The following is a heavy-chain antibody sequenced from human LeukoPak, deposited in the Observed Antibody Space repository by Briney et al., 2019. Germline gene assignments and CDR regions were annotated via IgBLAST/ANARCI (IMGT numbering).Heavy chain of an antibody. D-gene: IGHD3-9*01. CDR2: ISYDGSNK. Sequence: GGSLRPSCAASGFTFSSYAMHWVRQAPGKGLEWVAVISYDGSNKYYADSVKGRFTISRDNTKKTLYLEMNSLRAEDTAVYFCARVAHFDRGMDVWGQGTTVTVSS. CDR1: GFTFSSYA. J-gene: IGHJ6*02. V-gene: IGHV3-30-3*01. CDR3: ARVAHFDRGMDV.